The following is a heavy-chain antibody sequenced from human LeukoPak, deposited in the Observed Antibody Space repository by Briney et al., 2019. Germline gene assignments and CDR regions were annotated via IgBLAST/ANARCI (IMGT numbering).Heavy chain of an antibody. CDR3: AKDSSRNSLDYFDY. CDR1: GFTFSSYG. V-gene: IGHV3-30*18. J-gene: IGHJ4*02. Sequence: GRSLRLSCAASGFTFSSYGMHWVRQAPGKGLEWVAVISYDGSNKYYADSVKGRFTISRDNSKNTLYLQMNSLRAEDTAVYYCAKDSSRNSLDYFDYWGQGTLVTVSS. CDR2: ISYDGSNK. D-gene: IGHD3-10*01.